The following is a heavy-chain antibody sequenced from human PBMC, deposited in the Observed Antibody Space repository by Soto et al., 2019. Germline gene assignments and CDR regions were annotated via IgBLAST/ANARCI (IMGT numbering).Heavy chain of an antibody. CDR3: ARGNLEDCTNGVCYPARFDY. V-gene: IGHV4-61*01. J-gene: IGHJ4*02. D-gene: IGHD2-8*01. Sequence: SETLSLTCTVSGGSVSSGSYYWSWIRQPPGKGLEWIGYIYYSGSTNYNPSLKSRVTISVDTSKNQFSLKLSSVTAADTAVYYCARGNLEDCTNGVCYPARFDYWGQGTLVTVSS. CDR1: GGSVSSGSYY. CDR2: IYYSGST.